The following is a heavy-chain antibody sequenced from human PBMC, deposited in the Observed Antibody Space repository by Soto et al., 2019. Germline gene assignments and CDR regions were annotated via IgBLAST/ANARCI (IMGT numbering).Heavy chain of an antibody. D-gene: IGHD3-22*01. V-gene: IGHV3-48*03. CDR1: GFTFSSYE. CDR3: ARWPISDYDSRLILDV. J-gene: IGHJ6*02. Sequence: PGGSLRLSCAASGFTFSSYEMNWVRQAPGKGLEWVSYISSSGSTIYYEDSVKGRFTISRDNAKNSLYLQMNSLRAEDTAVYYCARWPISDYDSRLILDVWGQGTTVTVSS. CDR2: ISSSGSTI.